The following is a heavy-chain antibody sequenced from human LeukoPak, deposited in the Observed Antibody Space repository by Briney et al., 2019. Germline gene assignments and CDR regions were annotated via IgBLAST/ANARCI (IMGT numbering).Heavy chain of an antibody. D-gene: IGHD3-22*01. CDR1: GFTFSSYS. CDR3: ASGANYDFWSGYLYYYDSSGYYPNTHFDY. Sequence: GGSLRLSCAASGFTFSSYSMNWVRQAPGKGLEWVSSISSSSSYIYYADSVKGRFTISRDNAKNSLYLQMNSLRAEDTAVYYCASGANYDFWSGYLYYYDSSGYYPNTHFDYWGQGTLVTVSS. V-gene: IGHV3-21*01. CDR2: ISSSSSYI. J-gene: IGHJ4*02.